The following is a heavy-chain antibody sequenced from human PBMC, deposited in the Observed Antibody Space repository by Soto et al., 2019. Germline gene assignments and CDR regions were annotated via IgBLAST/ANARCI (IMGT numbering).Heavy chain of an antibody. V-gene: IGHV3-21*01. CDR2: ISSSSSYI. CDR3: ARDLLPGIAARRVDY. D-gene: IGHD6-6*01. Sequence: PGGSLRLSCAASGFTFSSYSMNWVRQAPGKGLEWVSSISSSSSYIYYADSVKGRFTISRDNAKNSLYLQMNSLRAEDTAVYYCARDLLPGIAARRVDYWGQGTLVTVSS. CDR1: GFTFSSYS. J-gene: IGHJ4*02.